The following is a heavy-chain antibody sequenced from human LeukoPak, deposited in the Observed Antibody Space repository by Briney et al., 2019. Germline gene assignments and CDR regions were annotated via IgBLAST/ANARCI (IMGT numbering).Heavy chain of an antibody. CDR2: ISSSGSTI. Sequence: GGSLRLSCAASGFTFSDYYMSWIRQAPGKGLELVSYISSSGSTIYYADSVKGRFTVSRDNAKNSLYLQMNSLRAEDTAVYYCARISLYGSGSYDYWGQGTLVTVSS. J-gene: IGHJ4*02. CDR3: ARISLYGSGSYDY. CDR1: GFTFSDYY. V-gene: IGHV3-11*04. D-gene: IGHD3-10*01.